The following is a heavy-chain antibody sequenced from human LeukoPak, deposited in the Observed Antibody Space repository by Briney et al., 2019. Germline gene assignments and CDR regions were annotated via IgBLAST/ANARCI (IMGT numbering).Heavy chain of an antibody. CDR3: ARGDGIAATGTDYFDY. CDR2: IIHSGST. D-gene: IGHD6-13*01. Sequence: SETLSLTCTVSGYSISSGYYWGWIRQPPGKGLEWIGEIIHSGSTNYNPSLKSRVTISVDASKNQFSLKLSSVTAADTAVYYCARGDGIAATGTDYFDYWGQGTLVTVSS. CDR1: GYSISSGYY. J-gene: IGHJ4*02. V-gene: IGHV4-38-2*02.